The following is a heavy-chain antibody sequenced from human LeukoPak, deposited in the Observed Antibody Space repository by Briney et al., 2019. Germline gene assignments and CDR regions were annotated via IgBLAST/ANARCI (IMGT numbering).Heavy chain of an antibody. CDR1: GFTFSSYT. CDR3: ARGSGLAGRQWLVIGGVYFDY. Sequence: GGSLRLSCAASGFTFSSYTMNWARQAPGKGLQWVSSISSSSSLIYYADSVKGRFTISRDNAKNSLYLQMNGLRAEDTAVYYCARGSGLAGRQWLVIGGVYFDYWGQGALVTVSS. D-gene: IGHD6-19*01. CDR2: ISSSSSLI. J-gene: IGHJ4*02. V-gene: IGHV3-21*01.